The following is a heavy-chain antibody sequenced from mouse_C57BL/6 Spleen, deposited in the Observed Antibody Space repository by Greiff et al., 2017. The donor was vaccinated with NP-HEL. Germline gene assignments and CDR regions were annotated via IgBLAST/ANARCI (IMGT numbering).Heavy chain of an antibody. CDR1: GYAFSSYW. CDR2: IYPGDGDT. Sequence: VKLMESGAELVKPGASVKISCKASGYAFSSYWMNWVKQRPGKGLEWIGQIYPGDGDTNYNGKFKGKATLTADKSSSTAYMQLSSLTSEDSAVYFCARRGVTKDFDYWGQGTTLTVSS. CDR3: ARRGVTKDFDY. V-gene: IGHV1-80*01. J-gene: IGHJ2*01.